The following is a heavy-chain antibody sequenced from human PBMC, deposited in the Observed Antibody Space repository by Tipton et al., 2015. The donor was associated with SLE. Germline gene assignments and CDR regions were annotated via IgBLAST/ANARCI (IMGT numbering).Heavy chain of an antibody. CDR3: ARGQHQLGRFDP. CDR1: GGSISSLSYF. CDR2: LYAGGST. D-gene: IGHD1-1*01. J-gene: IGHJ5*02. Sequence: TLSLTCTVSGGSISSLSYFWGWIRQPPGKGLEWVGSLYAGGSTYFHPSLKSRASISADASKNHFSLKLNSVTAADTAVYYCARGQHQLGRFDPWGQGTLVTVSS. V-gene: IGHV4-39*02.